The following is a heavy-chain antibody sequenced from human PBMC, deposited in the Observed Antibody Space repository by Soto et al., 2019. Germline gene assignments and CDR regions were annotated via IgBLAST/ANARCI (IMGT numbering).Heavy chain of an antibody. D-gene: IGHD3-10*01. V-gene: IGHV3-30-3*01. Sequence: GGSLRLSCAASGFTFSSYAMHWVRQAPGKGLEWVAVISYDGSNKYYADSVKGRFTISRDNSKNTLYLQMNSLRAEDTAVYYCARDWGITMVRGAKYFDYWGQGTLVTVSS. CDR2: ISYDGSNK. CDR3: ARDWGITMVRGAKYFDY. CDR1: GFTFSSYA. J-gene: IGHJ4*02.